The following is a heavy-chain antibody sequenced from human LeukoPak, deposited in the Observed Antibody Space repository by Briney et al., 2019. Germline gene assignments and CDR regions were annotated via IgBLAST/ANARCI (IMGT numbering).Heavy chain of an antibody. J-gene: IGHJ4*02. CDR3: AEVQDYDILTGYYIAGGKFDY. CDR2: ISGSGGSA. CDR1: GFTFSTYA. D-gene: IGHD3-9*01. V-gene: IGHV3-23*01. Sequence: GGSLRLSCAASGFTFSTYAMSWVRQAPGKGLEWVSTISGSGGSAYYADSVKGRFTISRDNSKNTLYLQMNSLRAEDTAIYYCAEVQDYDILTGYYIAGGKFDYWGQGTLVTVSS.